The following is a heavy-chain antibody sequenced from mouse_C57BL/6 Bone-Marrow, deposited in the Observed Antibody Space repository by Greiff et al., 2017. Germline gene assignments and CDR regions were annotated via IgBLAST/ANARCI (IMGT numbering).Heavy chain of an antibody. CDR3: TLPGDY. CDR1: GYTFTSYW. CDR2: IYPGNSDT. Sequence: EVQLQQSGTVLARPGASVKMSCKTSGYTFTSYWMHWVKQRPGQGLEWIGAIYPGNSDTSYNQKFKGKAKLTAVTSASTAYMELSSLTNEDSAVYYCTLPGDYWGQGTTLTVSA. J-gene: IGHJ2*01. V-gene: IGHV1-5*01.